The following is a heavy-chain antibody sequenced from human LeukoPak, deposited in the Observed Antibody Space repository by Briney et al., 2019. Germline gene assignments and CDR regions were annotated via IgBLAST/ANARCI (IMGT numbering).Heavy chain of an antibody. CDR1: GDTFTSNY. Sequence: ASVKVSCKASGDTFTSNYMHWVRQAPGQGLEWMGIISPNGGSTSYAQKFQGRVTMTRDTSISTAYMELSRLRSDDTAVYYCARDQNILTGYFGYYYYGMDVWGQGTTVTVSS. CDR3: ARDQNILTGYFGYYYYGMDV. CDR2: ISPNGGST. V-gene: IGHV1-2*02. D-gene: IGHD3-9*01. J-gene: IGHJ6*02.